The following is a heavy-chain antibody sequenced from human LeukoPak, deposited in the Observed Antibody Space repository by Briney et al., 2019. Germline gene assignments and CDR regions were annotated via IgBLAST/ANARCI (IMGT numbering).Heavy chain of an antibody. V-gene: IGHV3-64D*06. J-gene: IGHJ4*02. D-gene: IGHD3-10*01. Sequence: GGSLRLSCSASGFTFSSPAMYWVRQAPGKGLEYVSAFSSDGSSTFYADSVKGRFTISRDNSKNMLYLQMSSLRADDTAVYYCVKTLKYYGSGRGLFDSWGQGTLVTVSS. CDR1: GFTFSSPA. CDR3: VKTLKYYGSGRGLFDS. CDR2: FSSDGSST.